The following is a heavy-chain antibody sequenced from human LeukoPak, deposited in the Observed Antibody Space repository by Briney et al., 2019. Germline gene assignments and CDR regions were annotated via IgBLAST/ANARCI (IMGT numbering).Heavy chain of an antibody. D-gene: IGHD6-13*01. J-gene: IGHJ4*02. CDR2: IYYTGST. V-gene: IGHV4-59*08. CDR3: ARHVSAAGRTFWDY. Sequence: SETLSLTCTVSGGSISGYYWSWIRQPPGKGLEWIGYIYYTGSTNYNPSLKSRVTISVDTSKNQFSLKLSPVTAADTAVYYCARHVSAAGRTFWDYWGQGTPVTVSS. CDR1: GGSISGYY.